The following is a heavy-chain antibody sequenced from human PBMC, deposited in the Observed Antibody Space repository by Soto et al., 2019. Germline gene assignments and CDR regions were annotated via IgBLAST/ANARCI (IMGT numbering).Heavy chain of an antibody. J-gene: IGHJ6*02. CDR2: IYYSGST. Sequence: SETLSLTCTVSGGSISSSSYYWGWIRQPPGKGLEWIGSIYYSGSTYYNPSLKSRVTISVDTSKNQFSLKLSSVTAADTAVYYCATLHYDFWSGYLSGYYYYGMDVWDQGTTVTVSS. D-gene: IGHD3-3*01. CDR3: ATLHYDFWSGYLSGYYYYGMDV. V-gene: IGHV4-39*01. CDR1: GGSISSSSYY.